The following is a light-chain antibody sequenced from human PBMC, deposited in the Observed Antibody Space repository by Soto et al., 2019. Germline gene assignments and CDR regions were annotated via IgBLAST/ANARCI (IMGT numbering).Light chain of an antibody. J-gene: IGKJ4*01. CDR2: KAS. Sequence: DIQMTQSPSTLSASVGDRVTITCRASQSISSWLAWYQQKPGKAPKLLIYKASSLESGVPSRFSGSGSGTEFTLTISSLQPDDFATYYCQQYNSYPLTFDGGTKVHIK. V-gene: IGKV1-5*03. CDR3: QQYNSYPLT. CDR1: QSISSW.